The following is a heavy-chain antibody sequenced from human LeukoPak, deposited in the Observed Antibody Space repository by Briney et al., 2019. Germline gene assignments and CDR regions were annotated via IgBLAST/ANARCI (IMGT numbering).Heavy chain of an antibody. CDR2: INSDGSSK. J-gene: IGHJ4*02. CDR1: GFTFSSYW. D-gene: IGHD3-22*01. Sequence: HPGGSLRLSCAASGFTFSSYWMHWVRQAPGKGLVWVAGINSDGSSKSYADSVKGRFTISRDNAKNTLYLQMNSLRAEDTAVYYCARGGIKDYYDNSGYDYWGQGTLVTVSS. CDR3: ARGGIKDYYDNSGYDY. V-gene: IGHV3-74*01.